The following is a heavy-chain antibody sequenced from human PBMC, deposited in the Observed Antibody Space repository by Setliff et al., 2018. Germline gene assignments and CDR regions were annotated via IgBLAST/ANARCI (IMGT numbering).Heavy chain of an antibody. V-gene: IGHV5-51*01. D-gene: IGHD3-22*01. Sequence: PGESLKISCKASGYIFTNYWIGWVRQMPGKGLEWMGIIYPDDSDTRYSPSVQGPFTISADKSISTAYLQWSSLKASDTAFYYCARRRRFDSGGPRSPWYFDLWGRGTLVTVSS. CDR3: ARRRRFDSGGPRSPWYFDL. CDR2: IYPDDSDT. CDR1: GYIFTNYW. J-gene: IGHJ2*01.